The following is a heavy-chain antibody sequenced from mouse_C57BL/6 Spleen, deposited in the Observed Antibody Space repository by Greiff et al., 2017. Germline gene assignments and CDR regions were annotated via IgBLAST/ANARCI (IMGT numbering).Heavy chain of an antibody. CDR3: ARGGTFAWFAY. CDR2: ISSGSSTI. V-gene: IGHV5-17*01. Sequence: EVKLMESGGGLVKPGGSLKLSCAASGFTFSDYGMHWVRQAPEKGLEWVAYISSGSSTIYYADTVKGRFTISRDNAKNTLFLQMTSLRSEDTAMYYCARGGTFAWFAYWGQGTLVTVSA. CDR1: GFTFSDYG. J-gene: IGHJ3*01.